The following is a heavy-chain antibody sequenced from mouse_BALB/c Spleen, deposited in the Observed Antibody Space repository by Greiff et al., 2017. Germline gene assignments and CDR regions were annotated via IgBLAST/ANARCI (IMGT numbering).Heavy chain of an antibody. D-gene: IGHD1-1*01. Sequence: EVQGVESGGGLVKPGGSLKLSCAASGFTFSSYAMSWVRQTPEKRLEWVASISSGGSTYYPDSVKGRFTISRDNARNILYLQMSSLRSEDTAMYYCASYYGSSAWFAYWGQGTLVTVSA. J-gene: IGHJ3*01. V-gene: IGHV5-6-5*01. CDR3: ASYYGSSAWFAY. CDR1: GFTFSSYA. CDR2: ISSGGST.